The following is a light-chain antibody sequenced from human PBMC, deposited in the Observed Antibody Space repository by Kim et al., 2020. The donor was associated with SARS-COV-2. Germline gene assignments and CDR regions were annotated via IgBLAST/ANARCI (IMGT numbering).Light chain of an antibody. CDR3: LQDYTYPRT. CDR1: QAIRND. CDR2: AAS. Sequence: AIQMTQSPSSLSASVGDRVTITCRASQAIRNDLAWYQQKPGRAPQLLIYAASTLLSGVPSRFSGSGSDTDFTLTVSSLQPEDFATYYCLQDYTYPRTFGQGTKV. V-gene: IGKV1-6*01. J-gene: IGKJ1*01.